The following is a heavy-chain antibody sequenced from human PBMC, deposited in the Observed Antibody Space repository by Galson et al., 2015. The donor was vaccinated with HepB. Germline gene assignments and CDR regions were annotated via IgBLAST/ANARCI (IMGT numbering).Heavy chain of an antibody. Sequence: SVKVSCKASGYTFTSYAMHWVRQAPGQRLEWMAWINAGNGNTKYSQKFQGRLTISRDTSRNEVVLTMTDTDPADTGTYFCARDYVGGQRRYYYGMDVWGQGTTVTVSS. D-gene: IGHD2/OR15-2a*01. J-gene: IGHJ6*02. CDR3: ARDYVGGQRRYYYGMDV. CDR2: INAGNGNT. CDR1: GYTFTSYA. V-gene: IGHV1-3*01.